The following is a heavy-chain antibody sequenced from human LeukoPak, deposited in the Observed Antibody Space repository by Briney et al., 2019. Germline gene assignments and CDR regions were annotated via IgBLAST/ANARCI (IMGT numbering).Heavy chain of an antibody. V-gene: IGHV5-51*01. D-gene: IGHD3-22*01. CDR3: ARQGGYYYDSSGYCYSGYFDY. Sequence: GESLKISCKGSGYSFTSYWIGWVRQMPGKGLEWMGIIYPGDSDTRYSPPFQGQVTISADKSISTAYLQWSSLKASDTAMYYCARQGGYYYDSSGYCYSGYFDYWGQGTLVTVSS. J-gene: IGHJ4*02. CDR2: IYPGDSDT. CDR1: GYSFTSYW.